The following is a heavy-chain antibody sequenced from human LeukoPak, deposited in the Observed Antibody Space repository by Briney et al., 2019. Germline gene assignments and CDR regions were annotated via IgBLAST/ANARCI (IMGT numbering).Heavy chain of an antibody. V-gene: IGHV4-39*01. CDR2: IYFSGSP. Sequence: SETLSLTCTVSGGYITSSSYYWGWIRQPPGKGLEWIGSIYFSGSPYHNPSLKSRVTISVDTSKNQFSLILTSVTAADTAVYYCARQTGAGLFILPGGQGTLVTVSS. J-gene: IGHJ4*02. CDR3: ARQTGAGLFILP. D-gene: IGHD3-3*01. CDR1: GGYITSSSYY.